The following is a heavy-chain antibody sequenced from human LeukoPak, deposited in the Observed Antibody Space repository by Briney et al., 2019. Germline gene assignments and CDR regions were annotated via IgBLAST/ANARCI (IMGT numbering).Heavy chain of an antibody. J-gene: IGHJ4*02. V-gene: IGHV3-30*03. CDR1: GFSFDGYG. D-gene: IGHD4-17*01. Sequence: PGGSLRLSCAASGFSFDGYGMHWVRQAPGKGLEWVAVISYDGSNKYYADSVKGRFTISRDNSKNTLYLQMNSLRAEDTAVYYCARGADYGDYFSNLPFDYWGQGTLVTVSS. CDR2: ISYDGSNK. CDR3: ARGADYGDYFSNLPFDY.